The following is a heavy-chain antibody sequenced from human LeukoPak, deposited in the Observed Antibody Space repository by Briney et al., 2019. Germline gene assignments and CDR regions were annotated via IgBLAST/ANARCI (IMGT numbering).Heavy chain of an antibody. V-gene: IGHV1-24*01. J-gene: IGHJ4*02. CDR2: FDAGDGGR. Sequence: ASVKVSCKVSGNILNELPIHWVRQAPGKGLEWVGRFDAGDGGRIYAQTLKGSVTMTEDTVTDTLYMELSSVRSEDTAVYYCETHFTILGVINSIYFDYWGQGTLVSVSS. CDR3: ETHFTILGVINSIYFDY. D-gene: IGHD3-3*01. CDR1: GNILNELP.